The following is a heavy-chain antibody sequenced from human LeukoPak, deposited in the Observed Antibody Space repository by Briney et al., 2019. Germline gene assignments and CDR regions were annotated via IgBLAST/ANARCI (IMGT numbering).Heavy chain of an antibody. D-gene: IGHD1-26*01. CDR3: ARGGSTTIDD. V-gene: IGHV4-4*07. CDR1: GVSISSYY. CDR2: IYTSGST. J-gene: IGHJ4*02. Sequence: PSETLSLTCTVSGVSISSYYWRWVRQPAGKGLEWIGRIYTSGSTNYNPSLMSRLTIFVDTSKNQISLKPTSVTAADTAVYYCARGGSTTIDDWGQATLVTVSS.